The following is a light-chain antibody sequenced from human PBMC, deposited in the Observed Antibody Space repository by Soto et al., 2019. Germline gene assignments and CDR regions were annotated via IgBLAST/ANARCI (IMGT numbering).Light chain of an antibody. CDR1: SSDVGGYNY. CDR2: AVS. J-gene: IGLJ1*01. Sequence: QSALTQPASVSGSPGQSITISCTGTSSDVGGYNYVSWYQQHPDKAPKLIIYAVSKRPSGVSNRFSGSKSGNTASLTISGLQAEDEADYYCSSYTSYSPYVFGTGTKLTVL. CDR3: SSYTSYSPYV. V-gene: IGLV2-14*01.